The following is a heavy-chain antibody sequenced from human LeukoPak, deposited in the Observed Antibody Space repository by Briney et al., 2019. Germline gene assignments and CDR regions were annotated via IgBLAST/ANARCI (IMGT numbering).Heavy chain of an antibody. CDR2: IYYSRST. CDR1: GGSISSSSYY. V-gene: IGHV4-39*01. Sequence: SETLSLTCTVSGGSISSSSYYWGWIRQPPGKGLEWIGSIYYSRSTYYNPSLKSRVTISVGTSKNQFSLKLSSVTAADTAVYYCARYCSSTSCYASDLYWGQGTLVTVSS. D-gene: IGHD2-2*01. CDR3: ARYCSSTSCYASDLY. J-gene: IGHJ4*02.